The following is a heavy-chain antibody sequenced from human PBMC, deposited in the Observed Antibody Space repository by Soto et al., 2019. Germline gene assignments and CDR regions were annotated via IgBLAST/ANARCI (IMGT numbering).Heavy chain of an antibody. CDR3: ARARIWFGAYYFDY. V-gene: IGHV4-59*08. J-gene: IGHJ4*02. CDR2: IYYSGST. CDR1: GGSINDYF. D-gene: IGHD3-10*01. Sequence: SETLSLTCTVSGGSINDYFWIWVRQPPGKGLEWIGYIYYSGSTNYNASLKSRVTISVDTSKNQLSLRLSSVTAADTAVYYCARARIWFGAYYFDYWGQGTLVTVSS.